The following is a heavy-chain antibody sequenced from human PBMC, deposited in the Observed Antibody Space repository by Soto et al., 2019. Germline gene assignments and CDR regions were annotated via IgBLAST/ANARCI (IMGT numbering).Heavy chain of an antibody. Sequence: EVQLVESGGGLVQPGGSLRLSCAASGFTFSRNWMSWVRQAPGKGLEWVANIKQDGSEKYYVDSVKGRFTISRDNAKNSLYLEMNSLRAEDTAVYYCARHGSGSYPYYYYGLDVWGQGTTVTVSS. J-gene: IGHJ6*02. D-gene: IGHD3-10*01. CDR3: ARHGSGSYPYYYYGLDV. V-gene: IGHV3-7*03. CDR2: IKQDGSEK. CDR1: GFTFSRNW.